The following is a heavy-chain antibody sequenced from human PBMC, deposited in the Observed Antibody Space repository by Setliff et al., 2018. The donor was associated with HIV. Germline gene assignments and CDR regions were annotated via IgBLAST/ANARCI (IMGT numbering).Heavy chain of an antibody. Sequence: PSETLSLTCTVYGGSFSNYYTNWIRQPPGKGLEWIGGLSPSGTTRSNPSLQSRVTISLDTSNNQFSLKLTSVTAADTAMYYCASFFVTTVTNQDYWGQGTPVTVSS. CDR2: LSPSGTT. J-gene: IGHJ4*02. V-gene: IGHV4-34*01. D-gene: IGHD4-17*01. CDR3: ASFFVTTVTNQDY. CDR1: GGSFSNYY.